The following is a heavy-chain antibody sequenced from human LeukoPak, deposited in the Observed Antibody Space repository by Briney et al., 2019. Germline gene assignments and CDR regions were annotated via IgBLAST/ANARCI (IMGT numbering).Heavy chain of an antibody. Sequence: ASVKVSCKASGYSFTSYAINWVRQAPGQGLEWMGWISACNGNTNYAQKLQGRVTVTTDTSTSTAYMELRSLRSDDTAVYYCAGGTGYYNDPYGYWGQGTLVTVSS. CDR3: AGGTGYYNDPYGY. J-gene: IGHJ4*02. D-gene: IGHD3-9*01. CDR1: GYSFTSYA. V-gene: IGHV1-18*04. CDR2: ISACNGNT.